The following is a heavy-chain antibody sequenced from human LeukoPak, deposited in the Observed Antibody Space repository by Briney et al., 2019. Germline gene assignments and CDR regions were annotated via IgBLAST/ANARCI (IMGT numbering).Heavy chain of an antibody. CDR1: GDSFTSVTDY. D-gene: IGHD3-10*01. J-gene: IGHJ4*02. CDR3: ARDLEIWFGVSKGVVYDY. CDR2: GDYSGGT. V-gene: IGHV4-39*07. Sequence: SETLSLTCTVSGDSFTSVTDYWAWIRQPPGKGLEWIASGDYSGGTYYNPSLESRVAISADMSKNQISLKLTSVTGADTAVYYCARDLEIWFGVSKGVVYDYWGQGALVTVSS.